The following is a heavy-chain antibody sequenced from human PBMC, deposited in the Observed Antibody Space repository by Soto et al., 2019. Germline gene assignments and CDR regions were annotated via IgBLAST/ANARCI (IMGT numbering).Heavy chain of an antibody. CDR1: GGSISSSSYY. CDR2: IYYSGST. D-gene: IGHD2-2*01. J-gene: IGHJ6*02. V-gene: IGHV4-39*01. CDR3: ARLGGYCTITSCYGYYGMDV. Sequence: SETLSLTCTVSGGSISSSSYYWGWIRQPPGKGLEWIGSIYYSGSTYYNPSLESRVTISVDTSKNQFSLKVSSVTAVDTAVYYCARLGGYCTITSCYGYYGMDVWGQGTTVTVSS.